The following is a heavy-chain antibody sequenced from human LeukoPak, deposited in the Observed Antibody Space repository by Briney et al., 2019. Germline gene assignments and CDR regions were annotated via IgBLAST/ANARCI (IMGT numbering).Heavy chain of an antibody. D-gene: IGHD5-12*01. CDR3: TSQYSGYDLGPLGL. CDR2: IYPGYSDT. Sequence: GEALRTPCKASAYTFSSYWICWLRQMPGKGLEWMGIIYPGYSDTRYRPSFQGQLTIAADKSISTAYLQWSSLQASDTAMYYCTSQYSGYDLGPLGLWGQGTLVAV. V-gene: IGHV5-51*01. J-gene: IGHJ4*02. CDR1: AYTFSSYW.